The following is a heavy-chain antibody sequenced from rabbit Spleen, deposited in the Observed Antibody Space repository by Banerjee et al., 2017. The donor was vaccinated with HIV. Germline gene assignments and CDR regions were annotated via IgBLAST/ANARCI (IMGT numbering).Heavy chain of an antibody. J-gene: IGHJ4*01. CDR2: IDTNDGDT. V-gene: IGHV1S45*01. D-gene: IGHD4-1*01. Sequence: LEESGGGLVKPGGTLTLTCTVSGFSFSSNWICWVRQAPGKGLEWIACIDTNDGDTDYANWPKGRFTISTTSSTTVTLQMTSLTAADTATYFCVREVAAKFNLWGQGTLVTVS. CDR1: GFSFSSNW. CDR3: VREVAAKFNL.